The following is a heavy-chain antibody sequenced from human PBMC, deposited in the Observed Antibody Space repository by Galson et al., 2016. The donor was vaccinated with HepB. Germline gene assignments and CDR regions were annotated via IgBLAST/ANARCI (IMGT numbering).Heavy chain of an antibody. V-gene: IGHV3-23*01. CDR1: GFSFTTYS. D-gene: IGHD5-24*01. Sequence: SLRLSCAASGFSFTTYSLNWVRQTPGKGLEWVSAIRGGGSSTYYYSDSVKGRFTISRDDSKNTLYLQMNSLRVEDTAIYYCAKGRREIDQDFDYWGQGTLVTVSS. J-gene: IGHJ4*02. CDR3: AKGRREIDQDFDY. CDR2: IRGGGSST.